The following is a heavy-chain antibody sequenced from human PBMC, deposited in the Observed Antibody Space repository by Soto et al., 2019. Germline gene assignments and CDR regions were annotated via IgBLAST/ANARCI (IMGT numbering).Heavy chain of an antibody. CDR2: IYYSGST. V-gene: IGHV4-59*01. J-gene: IGHJ4*02. CDR1: GGSISSYY. D-gene: IGHD6-6*01. CDR3: ARAIGVSNSLVYYFDY. Sequence: SETLSLTCTVSGGSISSYYWSWIRQPPGKGLEWIGYIYYSGSTNYNPSLKSRVTISVDTSKNQFSLKLSSVTAADTAVYYCARAIGVSNSLVYYFDYWGQGTLVTVSS.